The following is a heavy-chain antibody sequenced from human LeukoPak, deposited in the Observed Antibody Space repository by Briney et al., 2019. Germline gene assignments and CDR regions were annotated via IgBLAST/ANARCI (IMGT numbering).Heavy chain of an antibody. V-gene: IGHV3-30*04. CDR1: GFTFSGCA. CDR3: ATGGGLATEIDY. Sequence: QPGGSLRLCCATSGFTFSGCAMHWVRQAPGKGLEWVAVVSYDGIIKYYADSLKGRFTISRDNSKNTLYLQMNSLRTEDTAMYYCATGGGLATEIDYWGQGTLVTVSS. D-gene: IGHD3-16*01. J-gene: IGHJ4*02. CDR2: VSYDGIIK.